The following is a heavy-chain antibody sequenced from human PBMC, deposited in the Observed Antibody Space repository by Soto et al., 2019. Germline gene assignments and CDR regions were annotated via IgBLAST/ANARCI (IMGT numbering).Heavy chain of an antibody. CDR2: ISYDGSNK. V-gene: IGHV3-30*18. J-gene: IGHJ4*02. Sequence: GGSLRLSCAASGFTFSSYGMHWVRQAPGKGLEWVAVISYDGSNKYYADSVKGRFTISRDNSKNTLYLQMNSLRAEDTAVYYCEKDLNYDFWSGYYSRYPGLGYWGQGTLVTVSS. CDR3: EKDLNYDFWSGYYSRYPGLGY. D-gene: IGHD3-3*01. CDR1: GFTFSSYG.